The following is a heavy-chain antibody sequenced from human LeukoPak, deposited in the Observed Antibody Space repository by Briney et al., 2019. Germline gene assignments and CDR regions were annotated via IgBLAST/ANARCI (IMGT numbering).Heavy chain of an antibody. J-gene: IGHJ4*02. D-gene: IGHD5-12*01. CDR1: GFTLSSSW. CDR3: ARPIVTTINSLDD. V-gene: IGHV3-74*01. Sequence: PGGSLRLSCEASGFTLSSSWMHWVRQAPGKGLEGVSRIRSDGQEANYADSVKGRFTIARDNAKNTLYLQMNSLRAEDTAIYYCARPIVTTINSLDDWGQGTLVTVSS. CDR2: IRSDGQEA.